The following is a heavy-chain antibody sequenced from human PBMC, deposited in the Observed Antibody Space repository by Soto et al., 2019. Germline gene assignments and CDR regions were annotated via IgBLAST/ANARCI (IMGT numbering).Heavy chain of an antibody. D-gene: IGHD6-13*01. J-gene: IGHJ5*02. CDR1: GGSITSYY. V-gene: IGHV4-59*03. CDR3: VRQAGNAGWFDT. Sequence: LPETLSLTCTVSGGSITSYYWNWIRPPPGKGLEWIGYIYYSGSTKYNPSLQGRVAISVDTAKNRFSLKRSSVTASDTAGYYFVRQAGNAGWFDTWGQGTXVTVSS. CDR2: IYYSGST.